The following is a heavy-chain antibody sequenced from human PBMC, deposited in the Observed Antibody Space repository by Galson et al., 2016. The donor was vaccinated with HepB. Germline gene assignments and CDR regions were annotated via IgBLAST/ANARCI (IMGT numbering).Heavy chain of an antibody. D-gene: IGHD1-26*01. V-gene: IGHV1-18*01. Sequence: SVKVSCKASGYTFSSTYGITWVRQAPGQGLEWMGWISAYNGDTNYAQKFRGRVTMTTDTSTSTAYMELRSLRGDDTAVYYCARTVGAMPEREYWGQGTLVTVS. J-gene: IGHJ4*02. CDR3: ARTVGAMPEREY. CDR1: GYTFSSTYG. CDR2: ISAYNGDT.